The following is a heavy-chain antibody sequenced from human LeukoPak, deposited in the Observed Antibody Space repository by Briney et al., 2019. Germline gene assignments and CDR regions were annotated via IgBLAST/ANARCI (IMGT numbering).Heavy chain of an antibody. CDR1: GGTFRSFA. J-gene: IGHJ4*02. Sequence: SVKVSCKASGGTFRSFAINWVRQAPGKGLEWMGGIIPMINTPKYAQRFQGRVSITADESTSTGCMEVSSLRSEDTAVYYCAIFQGTYGDNDNDFWGQGTLVTVSS. D-gene: IGHD4-17*01. CDR2: IIPMINTP. V-gene: IGHV1-69*13. CDR3: AIFQGTYGDNDNDF.